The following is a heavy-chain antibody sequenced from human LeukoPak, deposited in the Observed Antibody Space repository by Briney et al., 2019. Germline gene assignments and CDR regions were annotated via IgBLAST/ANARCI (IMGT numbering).Heavy chain of an antibody. CDR2: ISDSGGTT. J-gene: IGHJ4*02. Sequence: GGSLRLSCVASGFTFSNLAMGWVRQAPGKGLEWVSVISDSGGTTYYADSVKGRFTISRDNSRDTLYLQMNSLRVDDTAVYYCAKGARRSSGWYFFDHWGQGTLVTVSS. CDR1: GFTFSNLA. CDR3: AKGARRSSGWYFFDH. V-gene: IGHV3-23*01. D-gene: IGHD6-19*01.